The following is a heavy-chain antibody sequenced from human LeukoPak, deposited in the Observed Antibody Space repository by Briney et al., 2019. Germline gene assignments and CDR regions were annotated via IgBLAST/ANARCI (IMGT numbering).Heavy chain of an antibody. CDR3: AKDHGYSGSYSDY. J-gene: IGHJ4*02. V-gene: IGHV3-30*02. D-gene: IGHD1-26*01. CDR1: GFTFSSYG. CDR2: IRYDGSNK. Sequence: GGSLRLSCAASGFTFSSYGMHWVRQAPGKGLEWVAFIRYDGSNKYYADSVKGRFTISRDNSKNTLYLQMNSLRAEDTAVYYCAKDHGYSGSYSDYWGQGTLVTVSS.